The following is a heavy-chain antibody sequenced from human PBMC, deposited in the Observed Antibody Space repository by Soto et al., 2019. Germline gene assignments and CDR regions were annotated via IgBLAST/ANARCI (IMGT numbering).Heavy chain of an antibody. J-gene: IGHJ3*02. Sequence: ASVKVSCKASGYTFTSYGISWVRQAPGQGLEWMGWISAYNGNTSYAQKLQGRVTMTTDTSTSTAYMELRSLRSDDTAVYYCARDVGYCTNGVCYFSADDAFDIWGQGTMVTVSS. CDR1: GYTFTSYG. V-gene: IGHV1-18*01. D-gene: IGHD2-8*01. CDR2: ISAYNGNT. CDR3: ARDVGYCTNGVCYFSADDAFDI.